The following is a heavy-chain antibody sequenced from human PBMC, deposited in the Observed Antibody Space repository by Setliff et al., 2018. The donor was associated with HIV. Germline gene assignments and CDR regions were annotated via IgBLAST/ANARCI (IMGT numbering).Heavy chain of an antibody. Sequence: SETLSLTCAVYGGSFSGYYWSWIRQPPGKGLEWIGGINHSGSTNYNPSLKSRVTISVDTSKNQFSLKLSSVTAADTAVYYCARGRTYYDFWSGQDYYYYMDVWGKGTTVTVSS. CDR1: GGSFSGYY. D-gene: IGHD3-3*01. CDR2: INHSGST. CDR3: ARGRTYYDFWSGQDYYYYMDV. J-gene: IGHJ6*03. V-gene: IGHV4-34*01.